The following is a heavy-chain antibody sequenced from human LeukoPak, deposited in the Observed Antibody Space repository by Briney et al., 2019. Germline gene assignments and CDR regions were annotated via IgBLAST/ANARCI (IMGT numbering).Heavy chain of an antibody. Sequence: GGSLRLSCAASGFTFSSYSMNWVRQAPGKGLEWVSAISGSGGSTYYADSVKGRFTISRDNSKNTLYLQMNSLRAEDTAVYYCAKEGKRALKGIAVDFDYWGQGTLVTVSS. CDR2: ISGSGGST. D-gene: IGHD6-19*01. CDR3: AKEGKRALKGIAVDFDY. CDR1: GFTFSSYS. V-gene: IGHV3-23*01. J-gene: IGHJ4*02.